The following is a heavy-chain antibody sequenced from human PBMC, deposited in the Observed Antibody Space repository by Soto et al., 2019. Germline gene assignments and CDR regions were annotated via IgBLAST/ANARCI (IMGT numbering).Heavy chain of an antibody. Sequence: SGPTLVNPTETLTLTCTFSGFSLTTNGVGVGWIRQPPGKPLEWLGLFYWDDDKRYSPSLQNRLTISKDTSQNQVVLTLANTAPDPTGTYYCAYRKRAATGTGHWFDPWGQGTPVTVSS. CDR1: GFSLTTNGVG. V-gene: IGHV2-5*02. CDR3: AYRKRAATGTGHWFDP. J-gene: IGHJ5*02. CDR2: FYWDDDK. D-gene: IGHD1-1*01.